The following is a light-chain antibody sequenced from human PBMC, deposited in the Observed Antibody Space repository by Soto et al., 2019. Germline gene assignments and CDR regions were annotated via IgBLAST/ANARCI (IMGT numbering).Light chain of an antibody. Sequence: DIVLTQTPLSSPVNLGQPDSISCRSSQSLVHSDGQTYLSWVQQRPGQPPRLLIYKVSNRFSGVPDRFTVSGAGTDFTLKISRVAADDGGTYYCMQQKQLPFTFGGGTKVEIK. J-gene: IGKJ4*01. CDR2: KVS. V-gene: IGKV2-24*01. CDR1: QSLVHSDGQTY. CDR3: MQQKQLPFT.